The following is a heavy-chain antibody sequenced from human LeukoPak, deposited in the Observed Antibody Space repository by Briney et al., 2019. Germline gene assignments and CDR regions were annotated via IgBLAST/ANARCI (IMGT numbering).Heavy chain of an antibody. CDR2: ISAYNGNT. CDR1: GYTFTSYG. V-gene: IGHV1-18*01. J-gene: IGHJ4*02. D-gene: IGHD4-17*01. Sequence: ASVKVSCKASGYTFTSYGISWVRQAPGQGLEWVGWISAYNGNTNYAQKLQGRVTMTTDTSTSTAYMELRSLRSDDTAVYYCARAPSYGDYAYFDYWGQGTLVTVSS. CDR3: ARAPSYGDYAYFDY.